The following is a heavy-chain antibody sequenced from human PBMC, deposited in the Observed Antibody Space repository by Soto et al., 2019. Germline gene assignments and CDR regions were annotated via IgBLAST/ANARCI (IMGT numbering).Heavy chain of an antibody. CDR3: AHRRRVMGKWDWGDFDY. Sequence: QITLKESGPTLVKPTQTLTLTCTFSGFSLTTSGVGVGWIRQPPGEALEWLTLIYWDDDKRYSPSLKSRLTIPKDTSKNPVVLTMTNIDPVDTATYYCAHRRRVMGKWDWGDFDYWGQGTLVTVSS. CDR2: IYWDDDK. V-gene: IGHV2-5*02. D-gene: IGHD7-27*01. CDR1: GFSLTTSGVG. J-gene: IGHJ4*02.